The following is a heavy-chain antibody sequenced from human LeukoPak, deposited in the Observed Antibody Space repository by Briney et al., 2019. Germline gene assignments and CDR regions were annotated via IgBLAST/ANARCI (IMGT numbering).Heavy chain of an antibody. J-gene: IGHJ6*03. CDR2: INHSGST. D-gene: IGHD6-19*01. V-gene: IGHV4-34*01. Sequence: SETLSLTCTVSGGSISSSYSWGWIRQPPGKGLEWIGEINHSGSTNYNPSLKSRVTISVDTSKNQFSLKLSSVTAADTAVYYCARRVQWLGPYYYYYMDVWGKGTTVTISS. CDR3: ARRVQWLGPYYYYYMDV. CDR1: GGSISSSYS.